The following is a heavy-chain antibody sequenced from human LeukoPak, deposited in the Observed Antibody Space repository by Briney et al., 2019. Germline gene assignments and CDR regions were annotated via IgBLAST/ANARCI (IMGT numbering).Heavy chain of an antibody. Sequence: GGSLRLSCAASGFTFSSYGMHWVRQAPGKRLEWVAVISYTGSNKYYVDSVKGRFTISRDNSKNTLYLQMNSLRAEDMAVYYCAKDQEKSSSWSREHFQHWGQGTLVFVSS. D-gene: IGHD6-13*01. V-gene: IGHV3-30*18. CDR1: GFTFSSYG. CDR2: ISYTGSNK. CDR3: AKDQEKSSSWSREHFQH. J-gene: IGHJ1*01.